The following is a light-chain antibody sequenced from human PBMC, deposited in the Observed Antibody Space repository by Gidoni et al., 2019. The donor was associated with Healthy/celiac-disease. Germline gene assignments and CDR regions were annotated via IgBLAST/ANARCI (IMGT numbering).Light chain of an antibody. Sequence: EIVLTQSPGTLSLSPGERATLSCRASQSVSSSYLAWYQQQPGQAPRLLIYAASSRATGIPDRFSGSGSGTDFTLTISRLEPEDFAVYYCQQYGSSPLTFXGXTKVEIK. V-gene: IGKV3-20*01. J-gene: IGKJ4*01. CDR3: QQYGSSPLT. CDR1: QSVSSSY. CDR2: AAS.